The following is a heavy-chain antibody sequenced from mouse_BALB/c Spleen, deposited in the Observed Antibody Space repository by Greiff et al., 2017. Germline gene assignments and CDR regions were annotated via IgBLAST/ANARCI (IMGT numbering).Heavy chain of an antibody. D-gene: IGHD2-4*01. CDR3: ARAITTYYAMDY. Sequence: VKLQESGPELVKPGASVRISCKASGYTFTSYYIHWVKQRPGQGLEWIGWIYPGNVNTKYNEKFKGKATLTADKSSSTAYMQLSSLTSEDSAVYFCARAITTYYAMDYWGQGTSVTVSS. CDR1: GYTFTSYY. CDR2: IYPGNVNT. V-gene: IGHV1S56*01. J-gene: IGHJ4*01.